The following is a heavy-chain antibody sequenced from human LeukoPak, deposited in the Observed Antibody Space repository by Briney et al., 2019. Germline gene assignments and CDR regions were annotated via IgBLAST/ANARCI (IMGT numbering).Heavy chain of an antibody. CDR2: IYDSGST. J-gene: IGHJ1*01. CDR1: GGSISSDDYY. Sequence: SETLSLTCTVSGGSISSDDYYWNWIRQHPGKGLEWIGYIYDSGSTYYNPSLKSRVTISIDTSKNQFSLKLNSVTAADTAVYYCARAVASGYVEKTEYFHHWGQGTLVTVSS. V-gene: IGHV4-31*03. D-gene: IGHD3-10*01. CDR3: ARAVASGYVEKTEYFHH.